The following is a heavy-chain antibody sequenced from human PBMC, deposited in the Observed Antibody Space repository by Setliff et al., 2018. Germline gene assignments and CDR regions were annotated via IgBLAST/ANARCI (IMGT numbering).Heavy chain of an antibody. Sequence: SSETLSLTCAVSGSAVGSVYYWGWIRQSPGKGLEWIASVYYSGTTYYNPSLESRVTMSVDTSKNQFSLNLSSVSAADTAAYYCARTFTGRYFDLWGRGTLVTVSS. CDR1: GSAVGSVYY. CDR3: ARTFTGRYFDL. J-gene: IGHJ2*01. CDR2: VYYSGTT. V-gene: IGHV4-38-2*01.